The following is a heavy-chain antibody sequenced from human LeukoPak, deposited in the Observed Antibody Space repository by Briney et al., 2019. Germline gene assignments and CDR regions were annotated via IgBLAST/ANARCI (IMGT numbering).Heavy chain of an antibody. CDR1: GFTFSSYG. Sequence: PGGSLRLSCAASGFTFSSYGMSWVRQAPGKGPEWVSAISGSGGSTFYVDSVKGRFTISRDNSKDTLYLQMNSLGAEDTAVYYCAKGRRICGGDCYTLGWLWGQGTLVTVSS. CDR3: AKGRRICGGDCYTLGWL. V-gene: IGHV3-23*01. D-gene: IGHD2-21*02. CDR2: ISGSGGST. J-gene: IGHJ4*02.